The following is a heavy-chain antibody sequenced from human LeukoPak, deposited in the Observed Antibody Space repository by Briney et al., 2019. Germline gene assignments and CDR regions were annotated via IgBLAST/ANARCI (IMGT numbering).Heavy chain of an antibody. CDR2: INHSGST. CDR3: ARARGSARSWFDP. CDR1: GGSISSYY. D-gene: IGHD6-25*01. J-gene: IGHJ5*02. Sequence: KPSETLSLTCTVSGGSISSYYWSWIRQPPGKGLEWIGKINHSGSTNYSPSLKSRVTISVDTSKNQFSLKLSSVTAADTAVYYCARARGSARSWFDPWGQGTLVTVSS. V-gene: IGHV4-59*01.